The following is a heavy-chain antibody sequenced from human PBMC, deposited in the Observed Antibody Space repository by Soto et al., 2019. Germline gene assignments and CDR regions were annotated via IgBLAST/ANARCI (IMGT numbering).Heavy chain of an antibody. CDR3: ARDQDDHLRRNFDY. J-gene: IGHJ4*02. CDR2: IKQDGSEK. V-gene: IGHV3-7*01. CDR1: GFTFSSYW. D-gene: IGHD3-3*01. Sequence: HPGGSLRLSCAASGFTFSSYWMSWVRQAPGKGLEWVANIKQDGSEKYYVDSVKGRFTISRDNAKNSLYLQMNSLRAEDTAVYYCARDQDDHLRRNFDYWGQGTLVTVSS.